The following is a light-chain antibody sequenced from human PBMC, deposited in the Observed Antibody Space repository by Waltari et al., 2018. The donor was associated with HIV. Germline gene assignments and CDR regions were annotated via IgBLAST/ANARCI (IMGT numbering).Light chain of an antibody. J-gene: IGKJ3*01. CDR2: AAS. CDR3: QDYKSAPQGFT. CDR1: QGITNS. V-gene: IGKV1-27*01. Sequence: DIQVTQSPSSLSASVGDRVTITCRASQGITNSLAWYQQIPGKVPKLLIYAASTLHSGVPSRFSGSGSGTDFTLTISSLQPEDVASYYCQDYKSAPQGFTFGPGTKVDMK.